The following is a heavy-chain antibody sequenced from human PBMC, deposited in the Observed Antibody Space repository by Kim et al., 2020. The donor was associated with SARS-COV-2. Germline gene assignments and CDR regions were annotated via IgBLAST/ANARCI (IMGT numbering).Heavy chain of an antibody. CDR3: ANLWVVLAAIYMDV. Sequence: GGSLRLSCAASGFTFSSYGMNWVRQAPGKGLEWVAVISYDGSNKYYADSVKGRFTISRDNSKNTLYLQMNSLRAEDTAVYYCANLWVVLAAIYMDVWGDGATVTVSS. CDR2: ISYDGSNK. J-gene: IGHJ6*04. D-gene: IGHD2-2*01. CDR1: GFTFSSYG. V-gene: IGHV3-30*18.